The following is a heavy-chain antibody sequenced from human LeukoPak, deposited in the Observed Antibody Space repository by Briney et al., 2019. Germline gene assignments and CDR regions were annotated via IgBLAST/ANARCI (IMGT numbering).Heavy chain of an antibody. V-gene: IGHV1-18*01. Sequence: ASVKVSCKASGYTFTSYGISWVRQAPGQGLEWMGWISAYNGNTNYAQKLQGRATMTTDTSTSTAYMELRSLRSDDTAVYYCARAYDILTGYPNYFDYWGQGTLVTVSS. CDR3: ARAYDILTGYPNYFDY. CDR2: ISAYNGNT. D-gene: IGHD3-9*01. J-gene: IGHJ4*02. CDR1: GYTFTSYG.